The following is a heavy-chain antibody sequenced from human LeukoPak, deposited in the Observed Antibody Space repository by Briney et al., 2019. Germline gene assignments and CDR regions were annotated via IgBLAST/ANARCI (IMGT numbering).Heavy chain of an antibody. D-gene: IGHD6-6*01. J-gene: IGHJ4*02. CDR3: AKDLEYSSSAGYDY. CDR2: IRYDGSNK. V-gene: IGHV3-30*02. CDR1: GFTFSSYG. Sequence: GGSLRLSCAASGFTFSSYGMHWVRQAPGKGLEWVAFIRYDGSNKYYADSVKGRFTISRDNSKNTLYLQMNSLRAEDTAVYYCAKDLEYSSSAGYDYWGQGTLVTVSS.